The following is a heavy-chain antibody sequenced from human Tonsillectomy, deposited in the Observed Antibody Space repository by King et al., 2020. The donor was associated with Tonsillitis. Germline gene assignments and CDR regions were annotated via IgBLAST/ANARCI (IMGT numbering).Heavy chain of an antibody. V-gene: IGHV1-2*02. CDR3: ARDLYPPPSYYYDSSPSDAFDI. J-gene: IGHJ3*02. CDR2: INPNSGGT. Sequence: VQLVESGAEVKKPGASVKVSCKASGYTFTGYYMHWVRQAPGQGLEWMGWINPNSGGTNYAQKFQGRVTMTRDTSISTAYMELSRLRSDDTAVYYCARDLYPPPSYYYDSSPSDAFDIWGQGTMVTVSS. D-gene: IGHD3-22*01. CDR1: GYTFTGYY.